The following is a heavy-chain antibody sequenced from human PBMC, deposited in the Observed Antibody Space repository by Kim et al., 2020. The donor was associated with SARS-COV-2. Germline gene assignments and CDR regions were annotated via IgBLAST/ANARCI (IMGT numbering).Heavy chain of an antibody. Sequence: GGSLRLSCAASGFTFNTYSIHWVRQAPGKGLEWVAVISSDGGIRHYADSAKGRFTISRDNSKNTLFLQMNSLRVEDTAVYYCARDGIPAGGTFNFDYWGQGTPVIVSS. CDR3: ARDGIPAGGTFNFDY. CDR2: ISSDGGIR. V-gene: IGHV3-30-3*01. J-gene: IGHJ4*02. CDR1: GFTFNTYS. D-gene: IGHD6-13*01.